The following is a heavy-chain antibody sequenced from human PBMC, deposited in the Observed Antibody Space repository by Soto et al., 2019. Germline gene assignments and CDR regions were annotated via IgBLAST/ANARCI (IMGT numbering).Heavy chain of an antibody. Sequence: QVQLQESGPGLVKPSETLSLTCTVSGGSISSYYWSWIRQPAGKGLEWIGRIYTSGSTNYNPSLKSRVTMSVDTSKNQFSLKLSSVTAEDTAVYYCAREYYYDSSGWLDAFDIWGQGTMVTVSS. CDR2: IYTSGST. D-gene: IGHD3-22*01. CDR3: AREYYYDSSGWLDAFDI. V-gene: IGHV4-4*07. J-gene: IGHJ3*02. CDR1: GGSISSYY.